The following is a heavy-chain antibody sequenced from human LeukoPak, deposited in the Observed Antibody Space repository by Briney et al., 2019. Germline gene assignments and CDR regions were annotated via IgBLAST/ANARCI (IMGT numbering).Heavy chain of an antibody. CDR2: MNPNSGNT. D-gene: IGHD3-10*01. CDR1: GYTFTSYD. V-gene: IGHV1-8*01. J-gene: IGHJ5*02. CDR3: ARDPYGGDWFDP. Sequence: ASVKVSCKASGYTFTSYDINWVRQATGQGLEWMGWMNPNSGNTGYAQKFQGRVTMTRNTSISTAYMELSSLRSEDTAVYYCARDPYGGDWFDPWGQGTLVTVSS.